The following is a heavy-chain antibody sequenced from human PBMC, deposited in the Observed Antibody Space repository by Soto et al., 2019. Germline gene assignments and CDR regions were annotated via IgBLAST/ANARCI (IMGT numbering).Heavy chain of an antibody. CDR1: GFSLTTSGVG. Sequence: QITLNESGPTQVKPRQTLTLTCTFSGFSLTTSGVGVGWIRQSPVKAPEGLALIYWDDDKRYSPSLKSRLTTTQDTSQNQVVLTMADLDPADTATYYCAHRVLRTVFGLVTTTAIYFDFWGQGTPVAVSS. D-gene: IGHD3-3*01. CDR2: IYWDDDK. CDR3: AHRVLRTVFGLVTTTAIYFDF. V-gene: IGHV2-5*02. J-gene: IGHJ4*02.